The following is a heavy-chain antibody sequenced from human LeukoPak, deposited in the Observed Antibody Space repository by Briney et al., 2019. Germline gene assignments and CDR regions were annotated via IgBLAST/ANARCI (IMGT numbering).Heavy chain of an antibody. D-gene: IGHD1-26*01. CDR2: ISTDSRYI. CDR1: GFTFSSYS. J-gene: IGHJ6*02. Sequence: GGSLRLSCAASGFTFSSYSLTWVRQAPGKGLEWVSDISTDSRYIYYADSVQGRFTISRDNAQRSLYLQMNSLRVEDTAVYYCARVRSGSSAGNYGMDVWGQGTTVTVSS. CDR3: ARVRSGSSAGNYGMDV. V-gene: IGHV3-21*01.